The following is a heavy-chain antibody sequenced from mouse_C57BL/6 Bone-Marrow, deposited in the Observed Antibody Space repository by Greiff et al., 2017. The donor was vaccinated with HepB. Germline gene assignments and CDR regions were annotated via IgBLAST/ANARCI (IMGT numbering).Heavy chain of an antibody. J-gene: IGHJ2*01. CDR3: ARAGGSDLLGYFDY. Sequence: EVQVVESGPSLVRPSQTLSLTCTVTGFSINSDCYWIWIRQFPGNKLEYSGYTFYSGITYYNPSLNSRTYITRDTSKNQFSLKLSSVTTEDTATYDCARAGGSDLLGYFDYWGQGTTLTVSS. V-gene: IGHV3-3*01. D-gene: IGHD2-1*01. CDR1: GFSINSDCY. CDR2: TFYSGIT.